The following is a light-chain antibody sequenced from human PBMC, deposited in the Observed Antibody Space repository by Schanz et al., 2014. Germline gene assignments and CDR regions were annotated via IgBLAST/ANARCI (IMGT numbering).Light chain of an antibody. CDR2: TAS. J-gene: IGKJ1*01. CDR3: QKYNSAPRT. Sequence: DIQMTQSPSSLSASVGDRVTITCRARQGISNYLAWYQQRPGKVPKLLIYTASTLHSGVPSRFSGSGSGTDFTLTISSLQPEDVATYYCQKYNSAPRTFGQGTKVEIK. V-gene: IGKV1-27*01. CDR1: QGISNY.